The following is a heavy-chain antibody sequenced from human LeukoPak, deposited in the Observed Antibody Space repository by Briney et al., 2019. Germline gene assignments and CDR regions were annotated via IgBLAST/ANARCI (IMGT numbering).Heavy chain of an antibody. V-gene: IGHV1-24*01. CDR3: VTLLHPTYYYYGMDV. CDR1: GYTLTELP. J-gene: IGHJ6*02. Sequence: ASVKVSCKVSGYTLTELPMHWVRQAPGKGLEWMGGFDPEDGETIYAQKFQGRITMTEDTSTDTAYMELSSLRSEDTAVYYCVTLLHPTYYYYGMDVWGQGTTVTVSS. CDR2: FDPEDGET.